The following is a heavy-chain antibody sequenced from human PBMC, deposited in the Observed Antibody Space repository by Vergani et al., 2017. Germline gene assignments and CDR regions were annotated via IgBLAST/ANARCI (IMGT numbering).Heavy chain of an antibody. J-gene: IGHJ1*01. CDR2: ISYDGTHK. D-gene: IGHD1-1*01. V-gene: IGHV3-30*03. Sequence: QVHLVESGGGVVQPGRSLRLSCVVSGFTSSYYGMHWVRQAPGKGLEWVAVISYDGTHKYYADSVKGRFTISRDNSKSTLYLQMNSLRTEDTAVYYCATKRCGTPGCQIGYFREWGQGTLVTVSS. CDR1: GFTSSYYG. CDR3: ATKRCGTPGCQIGYFRE.